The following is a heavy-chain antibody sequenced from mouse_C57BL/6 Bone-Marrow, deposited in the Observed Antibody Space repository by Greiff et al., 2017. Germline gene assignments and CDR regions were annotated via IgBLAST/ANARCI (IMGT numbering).Heavy chain of an antibody. D-gene: IGHD2-3*01. CDR3: ARDDVSFDY. Sequence: EVQRVESGGGLVKPGGSLKLSCEASGFTFSSYAMSWVRQTPEKRLEWVATISDGGSYTYYPDNVKGRFTISRDNAKNNLYLQMSHLKSEDTAMYYCARDDVSFDYWGQGTTLTVSS. V-gene: IGHV5-4*01. CDR1: GFTFSSYA. J-gene: IGHJ2*01. CDR2: ISDGGSYT.